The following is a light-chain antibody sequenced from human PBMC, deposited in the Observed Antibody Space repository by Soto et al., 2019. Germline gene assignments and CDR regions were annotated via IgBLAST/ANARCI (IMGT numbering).Light chain of an antibody. CDR1: QSITNR. Sequence: DIQMTQSPSTLSASVGDRVAITCRASQSITNRLAWYQQKPGKAPNLLIYDATSLESGVPSRFSGGGSGTEFALTIGSLQPEDFSTFYCQQNYNYPFKFGHGTKVDIK. J-gene: IGKJ1*01. CDR2: DAT. V-gene: IGKV1-5*01. CDR3: QQNYNYPFK.